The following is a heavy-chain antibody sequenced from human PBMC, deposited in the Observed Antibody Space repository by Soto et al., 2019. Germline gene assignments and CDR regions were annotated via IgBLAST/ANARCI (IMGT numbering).Heavy chain of an antibody. D-gene: IGHD3-9*01. J-gene: IGHJ3*02. V-gene: IGHV3-30*18. CDR1: GFTFSSYG. CDR3: AKESYYDILTGYYGAFDI. CDR2: ISYDGSNK. Sequence: QVQLVESGGGVVQPGRSLRLSCAAPGFTFSSYGMHWVRQAPGKGLEWGAVISYDGSNKYYADSVKGRFTISRDNSKNTLYLQMNSLRAEDTAVYYCAKESYYDILTGYYGAFDIWGQGTMVTVSS.